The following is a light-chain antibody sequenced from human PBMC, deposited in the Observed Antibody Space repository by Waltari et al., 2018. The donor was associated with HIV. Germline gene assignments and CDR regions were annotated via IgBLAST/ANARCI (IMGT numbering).Light chain of an antibody. J-gene: IGLJ1*01. CDR2: TDN. CDR3: AAWDDRLRGYV. V-gene: IGLV1-47*01. Sequence: QSVLTQPPSASGTPGQRVPIPCSGSSPNTGSNSLCLFQQLPGTAPKVLIYTDNQRPSGVPDRFSGSKSGTSASLAISGLRSEDEADYFCAAWDDRLRGYVFGTGTKVTVL. CDR1: SPNTGSNS.